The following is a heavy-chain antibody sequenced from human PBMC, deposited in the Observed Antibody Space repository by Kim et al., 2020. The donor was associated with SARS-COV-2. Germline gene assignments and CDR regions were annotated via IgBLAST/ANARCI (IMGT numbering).Heavy chain of an antibody. D-gene: IGHD2-21*01. Sequence: GGSLRLSCSASGFTFRTYAMTWVRQAPGKGLEGVSSISGAGSTYYADSVKGRFTISRDNSKNTLFLQMNTLSAEDTAMYFCAKDAAIRLSFIQHWGQGTLVAVPS. CDR3: AKDAAIRLSFIQH. CDR2: ISGAGST. V-gene: IGHV3-23*01. CDR1: GFTFRTYA. J-gene: IGHJ1*01.